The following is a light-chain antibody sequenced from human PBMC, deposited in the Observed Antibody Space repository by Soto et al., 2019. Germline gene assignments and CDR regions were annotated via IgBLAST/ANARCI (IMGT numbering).Light chain of an antibody. CDR2: RND. J-gene: IGLJ3*02. V-gene: IGLV1-47*01. Sequence: QSVLTQPPSASGTPGQRVTISCSGSSSNIGSNYVYWYQQLPGTAPKLLIYRNDQRPLGVPDRFSGSKSGTSGSLAISGLRSEDEADYYCVAWDGSLSSVLFGGGTKLTVL. CDR3: VAWDGSLSSVL. CDR1: SSNIGSNY.